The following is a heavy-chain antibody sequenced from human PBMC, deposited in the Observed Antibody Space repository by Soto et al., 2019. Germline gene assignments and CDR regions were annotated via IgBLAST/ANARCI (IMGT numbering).Heavy chain of an antibody. J-gene: IGHJ6*02. CDR1: GFTFSSYA. CDR2: ISGSGGST. Sequence: GGSLRLSCAASGFTFSSYAMSWVRQAPGKGLEWVSAISGSGGSTYYADSVKGRFTISRDNSKNTLYLQMNSLRAEDTAVYYCAKEGFNSGYSYPSRYYGMDVWGQGTTVTVSS. CDR3: AKEGFNSGYSYPSRYYGMDV. D-gene: IGHD5-18*01. V-gene: IGHV3-23*01.